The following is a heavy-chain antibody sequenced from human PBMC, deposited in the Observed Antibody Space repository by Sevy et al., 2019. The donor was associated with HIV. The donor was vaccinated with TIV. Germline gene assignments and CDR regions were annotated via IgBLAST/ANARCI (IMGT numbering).Heavy chain of an antibody. D-gene: IGHD6-13*01. V-gene: IGHV1-8*01. J-gene: IGHJ6*02. CDR1: GYTFTSYD. Sequence: ASMKVSCKTSGYTFTSYDINWVRQATGQGLEWMGWMNPDSGKRGYAQKFQGRVTMTTNTSISTAYMELRSLRSEDSAVYYCARADLDSSTFFYYYGIDVWGQGTTVTVSS. CDR2: MNPDSGKR. CDR3: ARADLDSSTFFYYYGIDV.